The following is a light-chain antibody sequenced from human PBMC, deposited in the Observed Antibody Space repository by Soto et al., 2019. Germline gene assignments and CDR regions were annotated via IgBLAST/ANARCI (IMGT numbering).Light chain of an antibody. CDR1: QSISSW. J-gene: IGKJ1*01. V-gene: IGKV1-39*01. CDR2: AAS. Sequence: DIQMTQSPSTLSASVGDRVTITCRASQSISSWLAWYQQKPGKAPKLLIYAASSLQSGVPSRFSGSGSGTDFTLTFSSLQPEDFATYYCQQSYTTPRTFGQGTKVDSK. CDR3: QQSYTTPRT.